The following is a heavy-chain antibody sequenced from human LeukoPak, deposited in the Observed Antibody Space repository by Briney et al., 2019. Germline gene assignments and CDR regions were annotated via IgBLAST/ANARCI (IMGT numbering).Heavy chain of an antibody. CDR3: VRDLGSRPLIIFFDY. J-gene: IGHJ4*02. CDR1: GYTFTSFG. CDR2: ISVYNGNT. D-gene: IGHD2/OR15-2a*01. Sequence: ASVKVSCKASGYTFTSFGISWVRQAPGQGLEWMGWISVYNGNTNYAQKLQGRVTMTTDTSTSTAYMELRSLRSDDTAVYYCVRDLGSRPLIIFFDYWGQGTLVTVSS. V-gene: IGHV1-18*01.